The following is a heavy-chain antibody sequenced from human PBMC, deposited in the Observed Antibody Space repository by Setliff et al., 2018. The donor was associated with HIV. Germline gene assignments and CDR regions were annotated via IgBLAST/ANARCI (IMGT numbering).Heavy chain of an antibody. CDR1: GGSISSTNW. CDR2: IYYSGST. D-gene: IGHD2-2*01. V-gene: IGHV4-4*02. CDR3: ASVPKERSASYYYYYYMDV. Sequence: SETLSLTCAVSGGSISSTNWWNWVRQPPGKGLEWIGYIYYSGSTYYNPSLKSRVTISVDTSKNQFSLKLSSVTAADTAVYYCASVPKERSASYYYYYYMDVWGKGTTVTVSS. J-gene: IGHJ6*03.